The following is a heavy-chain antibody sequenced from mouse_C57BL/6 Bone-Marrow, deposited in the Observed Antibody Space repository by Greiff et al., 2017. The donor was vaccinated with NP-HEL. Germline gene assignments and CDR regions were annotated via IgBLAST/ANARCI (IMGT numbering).Heavy chain of an antibody. J-gene: IGHJ2*01. CDR2: IYPGDGDT. Sequence: QVQLQQSGPELVKPGASVKISCKASGYAFSSSWMNWVKQRPGKGLEWIGRIYPGDGDTNYNGKFKGKATLTADKSSSTAYMQLSSLTSEDSAVYFCASPCGYGGGGFDYWGQGTTLTVSS. D-gene: IGHD2-2*01. V-gene: IGHV1-82*01. CDR3: ASPCGYGGGGFDY. CDR1: GYAFSSSW.